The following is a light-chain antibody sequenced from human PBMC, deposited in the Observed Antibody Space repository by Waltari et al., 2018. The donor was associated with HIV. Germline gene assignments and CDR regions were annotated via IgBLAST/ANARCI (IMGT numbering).Light chain of an antibody. CDR2: DTS. CDR1: TGAVTSGYY. Sequence: QTVVTQEPSLTVSPGGTVTLTCASSTGAVTSGYYPNWFQQKPGQAPRTLIYDTSNKHSWTPARFSGSLLGGKAALTLSGAQPEDEAEYYCLLSYSGARLVVFGGGTKLTVL. V-gene: IGLV7-46*01. J-gene: IGLJ2*01. CDR3: LLSYSGARLVV.